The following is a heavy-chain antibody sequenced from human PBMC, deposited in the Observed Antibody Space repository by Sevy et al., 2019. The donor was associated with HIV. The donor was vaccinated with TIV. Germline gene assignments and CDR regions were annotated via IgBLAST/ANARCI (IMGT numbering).Heavy chain of an antibody. CDR3: ATFGDYYDSSGYYLGGY. CDR1: GYTLTELS. J-gene: IGHJ4*02. Sequence: ASVKVSCKVSGYTLTELSMHWVRQAPGKGLEWMGGFDPEDGETIYAQKFQGRVTMTEDTSTDTAYMELSSLRSEDTAGYYCATFGDYYDSSGYYLGGYWDQGTLVTVSS. D-gene: IGHD3-22*01. CDR2: FDPEDGET. V-gene: IGHV1-24*01.